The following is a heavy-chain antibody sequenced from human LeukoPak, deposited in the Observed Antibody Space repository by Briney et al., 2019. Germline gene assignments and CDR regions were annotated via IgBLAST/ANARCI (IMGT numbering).Heavy chain of an antibody. Sequence: PGGSLRLSCAASGFTFSNYGMSWVRQAPGKGLEWVSAITCSGVNTYYADSVKGRFTISRDNSKNTLYLQMNSLRAEDTAVYYCAKANWGVWLSHYWGQGTLVTVSS. D-gene: IGHD7-27*01. CDR1: GFTFSNYG. CDR2: ITCSGVNT. CDR3: AKANWGVWLSHY. J-gene: IGHJ4*02. V-gene: IGHV3-23*01.